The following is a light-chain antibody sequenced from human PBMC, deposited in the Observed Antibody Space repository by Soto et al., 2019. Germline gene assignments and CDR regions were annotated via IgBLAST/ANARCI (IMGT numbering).Light chain of an antibody. J-gene: IGKJ4*01. Sequence: DIQMTQSPSSLSASVGDRVTITCRASQGISNYLAWYQQKPGKVPELLIYAASTLQSGVPSRFSGSGSGTEVTLSISGPQHEDVTTYYLHKYNLASTFGAGTKVEIK. V-gene: IGKV1-27*01. CDR1: QGISNY. CDR3: HKYNLAST. CDR2: AAS.